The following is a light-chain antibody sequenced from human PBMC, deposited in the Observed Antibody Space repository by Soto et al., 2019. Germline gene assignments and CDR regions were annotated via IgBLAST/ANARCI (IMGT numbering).Light chain of an antibody. Sequence: ASQMTQSPSSVSSSVGDRVTITCRASQDIRTELGWYQQKPGKAPKLLIYATSSLQGGVPSRFSGSGSGTDFTLTISSLQPEDFATYYCLQDYSYPRTFGQGTKVEIK. V-gene: IGKV1-6*01. J-gene: IGKJ1*01. CDR2: ATS. CDR1: QDIRTE. CDR3: LQDYSYPRT.